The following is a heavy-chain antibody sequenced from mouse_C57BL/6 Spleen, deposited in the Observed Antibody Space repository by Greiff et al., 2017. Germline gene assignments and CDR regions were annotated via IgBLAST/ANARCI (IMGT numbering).Heavy chain of an antibody. CDR2: IHPNSGST. V-gene: IGHV1-64*01. D-gene: IGHD2-4*01. Sequence: VQLQQSGAELVKPGASVKLSCKASGYTFTSYWMHWVKQRPGQGLEWIGMIHPNSGSTNYNEKFKSKATLTVDKSSSTAYMQLSSLTSEDSAVYYCARGVYYEYAMDYWGQGTSVTVSS. J-gene: IGHJ4*01. CDR1: GYTFTSYW. CDR3: ARGVYYEYAMDY.